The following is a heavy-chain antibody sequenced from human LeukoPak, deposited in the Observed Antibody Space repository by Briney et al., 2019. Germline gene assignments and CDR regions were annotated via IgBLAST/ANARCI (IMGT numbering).Heavy chain of an antibody. V-gene: IGHV3-33*01. Sequence: HPGGSLRLSCTASGFNFSYYAMRWVRQAPGKGLAWVALIWFDGSNEYYEDSVKGRFTISRDNSKDTVFLQMNSLTVDDTAVYYCARLVGATTGATDHWGQGSLVIVS. CDR2: IWFDGSNE. D-gene: IGHD1-26*01. CDR3: ARLVGATTGATDH. J-gene: IGHJ4*02. CDR1: GFNFSYYA.